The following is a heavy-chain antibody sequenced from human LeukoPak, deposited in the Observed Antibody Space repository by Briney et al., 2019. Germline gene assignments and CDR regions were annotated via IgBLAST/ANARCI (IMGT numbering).Heavy chain of an antibody. D-gene: IGHD6-13*01. J-gene: IGHJ4*02. CDR2: IYPGDSDT. CDR3: ARGLAAAGPSVDY. CDR1: GSRFTGYW. Sequence: GESLQISCKCSGSRFTGYWIGGVRQMPGKGLEWMGVIYPGDSDTRYSPSFQGQVTISADKSISTAYLQWSSLKASDTAMYYCARGLAAAGPSVDYWGQGTLVTVSS. V-gene: IGHV5-51*01.